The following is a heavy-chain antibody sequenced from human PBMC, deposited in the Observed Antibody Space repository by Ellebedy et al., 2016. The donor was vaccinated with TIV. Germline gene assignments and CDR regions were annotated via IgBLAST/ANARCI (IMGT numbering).Heavy chain of an antibody. J-gene: IGHJ4*02. D-gene: IGHD1-26*01. CDR2: IKQDGSEK. Sequence: GESLKISCAASGFTFSWYWMYWVRQVPGKGLEWVANIKQDGSEKYYVDSVRGRFTISRDNAKNSLYLQMNSLRDEDTARYYCAFNREGHYWGQGTLVTVSS. CDR3: AFNREGHY. CDR1: GFTFSWYW. V-gene: IGHV3-7*01.